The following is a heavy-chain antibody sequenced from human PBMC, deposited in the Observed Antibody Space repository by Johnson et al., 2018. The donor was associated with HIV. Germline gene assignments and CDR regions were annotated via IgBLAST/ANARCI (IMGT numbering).Heavy chain of an antibody. CDR3: ARDHSRDEAFDI. D-gene: IGHD5-24*01. V-gene: IGHV3-33*01. CDR2: IWYDGSNK. CDR1: GFTFSSYG. Sequence: QVLLVESGGGVVQPGRSLRLSCAASGFTFSSYGMHWVRQAPGKGLEWVAVIWYDGSNKYYADSVKGRFTISRDNSKNTLYLQRNSLGAEDTAVYYCARDHSRDEAFDIWGQGTMVTVSS. J-gene: IGHJ3*02.